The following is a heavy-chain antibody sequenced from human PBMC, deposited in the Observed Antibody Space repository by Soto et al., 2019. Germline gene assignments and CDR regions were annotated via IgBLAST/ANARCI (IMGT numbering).Heavy chain of an antibody. CDR3: ARAMGGAVGGVWYYYGMDV. D-gene: IGHD3-16*01. Sequence: QVQLQQWGAGLLKPSETLSLTCAVYGGSFSGYYWSWIRQPPGKGLEWIGEINHSGSTNYNPSLKSRVTISVDTSKNQFSLKLSSVTAADTAVYYCARAMGGAVGGVWYYYGMDVWGQGTTVTVSS. CDR1: GGSFSGYY. V-gene: IGHV4-34*01. CDR2: INHSGST. J-gene: IGHJ6*02.